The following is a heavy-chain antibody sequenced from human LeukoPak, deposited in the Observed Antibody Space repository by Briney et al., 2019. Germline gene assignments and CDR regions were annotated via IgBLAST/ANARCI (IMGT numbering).Heavy chain of an antibody. CDR3: AKDLGVRGVIIHSLFDY. J-gene: IGHJ4*02. V-gene: IGHV3-30*02. CDR2: IRYDGSNK. D-gene: IGHD3-10*01. Sequence: AGGSLRLSCAASGFTFSSYGMHWVRQAPGKGLEWVAFIRYDGSNKYYADSVKGRFTISRDNSKNTLYLQMNSLRAEDTAVYYCAKDLGVRGVIIHSLFDYWGQGTLVTVSS. CDR1: GFTFSSYG.